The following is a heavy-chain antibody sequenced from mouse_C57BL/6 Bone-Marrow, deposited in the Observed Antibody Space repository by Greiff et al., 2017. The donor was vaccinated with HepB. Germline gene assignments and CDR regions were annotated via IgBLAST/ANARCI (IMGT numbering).Heavy chain of an antibody. D-gene: IGHD1-1*01. J-gene: IGHJ3*01. Sequence: VMLVESGAELARPGASVKLSCKASGYTFTSYGISWVKQRTGQGLEWIGEIYPRSGNTYYNEKFKGKATLTADKSSSTAYMELRSLTSEDSAVYFCARWGYYYGSTFAYWGQGTLVTVSA. CDR1: GYTFTSYG. CDR3: ARWGYYYGSTFAY. CDR2: IYPRSGNT. V-gene: IGHV1-81*01.